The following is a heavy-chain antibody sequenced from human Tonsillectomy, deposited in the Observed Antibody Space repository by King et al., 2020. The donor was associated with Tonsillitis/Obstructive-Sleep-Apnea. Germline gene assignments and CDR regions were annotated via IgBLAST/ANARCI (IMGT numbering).Heavy chain of an antibody. V-gene: IGHV3-74*01. J-gene: IGHJ4*02. CDR3: AGGYYEDY. D-gene: IGHD3-22*01. Sequence: VQLVESGGGLVQPGGSLRLSCAASGFTFSNYWMHWVRQAPGKGLVWVSRIKSDGSTINYADSVKGRFTISRDNAKNTLYLQMNSLRAEDTAVYYCAGGYYEDYWGQGTLVTLSS. CDR2: IKSDGSTI. CDR1: GFTFSNYW.